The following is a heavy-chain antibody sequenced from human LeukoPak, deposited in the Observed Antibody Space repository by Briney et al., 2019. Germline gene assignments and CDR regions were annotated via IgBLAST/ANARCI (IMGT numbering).Heavy chain of an antibody. CDR3: ARGPMVRGVITPDY. Sequence: SVKVSCKASGYTFTGYYMHWVRQAPGQGLEWMGGIIPIFGTANYAQKFQGRVTITADESTSTAYMELSSLRSEDTAVYYCARGPMVRGVITPDYWGQGTLVTVSS. V-gene: IGHV1-69*13. CDR1: GYTFTGYY. J-gene: IGHJ4*02. D-gene: IGHD3-10*01. CDR2: IIPIFGTA.